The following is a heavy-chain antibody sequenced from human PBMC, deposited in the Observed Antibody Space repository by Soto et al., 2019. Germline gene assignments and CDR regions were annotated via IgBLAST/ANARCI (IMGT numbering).Heavy chain of an antibody. Sequence: QVQLVQSGAEVKKPGSSVKVSCKASGGTFSSYAISWVRQAPGQGLEWMGGIIPIFGTANYAQKFQGRVTITADKTTSTAYMELSSLRSEDTAVYYCATRGRAAAGYYYYYGMDVWGQGTTVTVSS. J-gene: IGHJ6*02. CDR3: ATRGRAAAGYYYYYGMDV. V-gene: IGHV1-69*06. D-gene: IGHD6-13*01. CDR2: IIPIFGTA. CDR1: GGTFSSYA.